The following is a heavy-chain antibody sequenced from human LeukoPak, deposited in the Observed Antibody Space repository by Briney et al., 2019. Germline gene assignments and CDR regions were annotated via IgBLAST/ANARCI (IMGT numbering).Heavy chain of an antibody. J-gene: IGHJ2*01. V-gene: IGHV3-53*01. CDR2: LYSGSDT. CDR1: GFTVSTNY. Sequence: GGSLRLSCAASGFTVSTNYMNWVRQAPGKGLGWVSILYSGSDTYYADSVKGRFTISRDSSKNILSLQMNNLRAEDTAVYYCARVGDHFHWYLDLWGRGTLVTVSS. CDR3: ARVGDHFHWYLDL. D-gene: IGHD3-10*01.